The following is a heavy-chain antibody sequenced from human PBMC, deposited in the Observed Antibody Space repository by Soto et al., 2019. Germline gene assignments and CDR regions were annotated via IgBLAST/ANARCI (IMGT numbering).Heavy chain of an antibody. CDR3: ARGRVDYGSRERTADGMDV. J-gene: IGHJ6*02. Sequence: QVQLVQSGAEVKKPGASVKVSCKASVYTFTSYYMHWVRQAPGQGLEWMGIINPSGGSTSYAQKFQGRVTMTRDTATSTVYMELSSLRAEDTAVYYCARGRVDYGSRERTADGMDVGGQGTTVTVSS. V-gene: IGHV1-46*01. CDR1: VYTFTSYY. CDR2: INPSGGST. D-gene: IGHD3-10*01.